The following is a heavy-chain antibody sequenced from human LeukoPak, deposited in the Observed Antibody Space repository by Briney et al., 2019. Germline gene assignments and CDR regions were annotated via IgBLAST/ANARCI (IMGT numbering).Heavy chain of an antibody. V-gene: IGHV4-30-2*01. CDR2: IYHSGST. Sequence: PSQTLSLTCTVSGGSISSGYYSWSWIRQPPGKGLEWIGYIYHSGSTYYNPSLKSRVTISVDRSKNQFSLNLSSVTAADTAVYYCATDRGTYIFDYWGQGTLVTVSS. CDR1: GGSISSGYYS. CDR3: ATDRGTYIFDY. J-gene: IGHJ4*02. D-gene: IGHD3/OR15-3a*01.